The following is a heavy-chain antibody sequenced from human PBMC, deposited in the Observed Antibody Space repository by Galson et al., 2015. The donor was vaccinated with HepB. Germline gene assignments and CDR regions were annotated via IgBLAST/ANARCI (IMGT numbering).Heavy chain of an antibody. CDR3: ARSPLRFLDWLPYYYYYYMDL. J-gene: IGHJ6*03. V-gene: IGHV7-4-1*02. D-gene: IGHD3-3*01. CDR1: GYTFTDYV. Sequence: SVKVSCKASGYTFTDYVVNWVRQAPGQGLEWMGWMNTNTGKPTYAPGFAGRFVFSLDTSVTTAYLQISSLETDDTAVYYCARSPLRFLDWLPYYYYYYMDLWGEGTTVTVSS. CDR2: MNTNTGKP.